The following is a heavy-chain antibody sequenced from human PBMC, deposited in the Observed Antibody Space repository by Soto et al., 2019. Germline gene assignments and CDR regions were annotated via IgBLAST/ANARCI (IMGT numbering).Heavy chain of an antibody. CDR2: IFWDDDK. V-gene: IGHV2-5*02. Sequence: QITLKESGPTLVKPTQTLTLTCTFSGFSLNTRAVGVGWIRQPPGKALEWLALIFWDDDKRYSPSLKNRLTITKDTSKNQVVLTMTNMDPVDTVTYFCAHRPNYGARFAPWGPGTLVTVSS. CDR1: GFSLNTRAVG. CDR3: AHRPNYGARFAP. D-gene: IGHD4-17*01. J-gene: IGHJ5*02.